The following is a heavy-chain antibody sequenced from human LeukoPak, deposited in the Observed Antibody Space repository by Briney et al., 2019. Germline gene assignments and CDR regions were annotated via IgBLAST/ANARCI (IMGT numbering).Heavy chain of an antibody. CDR2: MNPYSGKT. J-gene: IGHJ4*02. D-gene: IGHD3-22*01. CDR3: ARVDYYNSSGYLY. Sequence: ASVKVSCKTSGYIFTSFDISWVRQAAGQGLEGMGWMNPYSGKTGDSQTFQGRVTMPRSTSISTAYMELSGLRSDDTAIYYCARVDYYNSSGYLYWGQGTLVTVSS. CDR1: GYIFTSFD. V-gene: IGHV1-8*01.